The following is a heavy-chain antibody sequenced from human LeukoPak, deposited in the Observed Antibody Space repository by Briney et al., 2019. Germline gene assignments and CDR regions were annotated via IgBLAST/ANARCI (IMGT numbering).Heavy chain of an antibody. D-gene: IGHD5-24*01. J-gene: IGHJ4*02. CDR1: VEPFSNYF. Sequence: SETLSLTCAVYVEPFSNYFWSWIRQSPGKGLEWIGEINHSGSTNYTSSLTSRVTISVDTSKNQFSLNLRSVTGADMAIYYCARGLGQYDYGGQGTLVTVSS. CDR3: ARGLGQYDY. CDR2: INHSGST. V-gene: IGHV4-34*01.